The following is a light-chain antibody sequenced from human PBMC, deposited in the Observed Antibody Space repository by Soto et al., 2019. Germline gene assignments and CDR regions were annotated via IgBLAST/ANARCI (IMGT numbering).Light chain of an antibody. J-gene: IGKJ3*01. CDR2: GAS. V-gene: IGKV3-15*01. CDR3: QQYNIWPPKVT. CDR1: QSVSSN. Sequence: EIMMTQSPATLSVSPGERATLSCRASQSVSSNLAWYQQKPGQTPRLLIYGASTRATGIPARFSGSGSGTEFTLTISSLQSEDLAVYYCQQYNIWPPKVTFGPGTKVDIK.